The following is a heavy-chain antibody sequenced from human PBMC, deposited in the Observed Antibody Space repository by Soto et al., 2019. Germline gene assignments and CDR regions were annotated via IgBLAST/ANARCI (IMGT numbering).Heavy chain of an antibody. D-gene: IGHD3-16*01. V-gene: IGHV3-30*03. CDR2: ISSDGGNK. CDR1: GFTFTRSG. Sequence: PGGSLRLSCATSGFTFTRSGMHWVRQAPGKGLDWVAVISSDGGNKYYGDSVRGRFTISRDNSNNTLVLEMKSLRVDDTAVYYFSRVQFGRGILANIIDVWGQGTTVTVSS. CDR3: SRVQFGRGILANIIDV. J-gene: IGHJ6*02.